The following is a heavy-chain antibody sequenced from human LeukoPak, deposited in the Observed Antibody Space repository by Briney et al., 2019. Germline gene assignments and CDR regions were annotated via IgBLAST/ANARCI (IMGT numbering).Heavy chain of an antibody. CDR1: GFTFSSYA. J-gene: IGHJ4*02. CDR2: IDGSIGST. D-gene: IGHD6-19*01. CDR3: AKAPPYSSGWFQYYFDY. Sequence: GGSLRLSCAASGFTFSSYAMSWVRQAPGKGLECVSPIDGSIGSTYYADSVKGRFTISRDNSKNTLYLQMNSLRAEDTALYYCAKAPPYSSGWFQYYFDYWGQGTLVTVSS. V-gene: IGHV3-23*01.